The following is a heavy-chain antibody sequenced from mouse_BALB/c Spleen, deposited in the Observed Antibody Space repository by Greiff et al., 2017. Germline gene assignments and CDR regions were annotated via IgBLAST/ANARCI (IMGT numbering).Heavy chain of an antibody. J-gene: IGHJ3*01. D-gene: IGHD1-1*01. CDR3: TRGYYGSSYNWFAY. Sequence: LQQPGSELVRPGASVKLSCKASGYTFTSYWMHWVKQRPGQGLEWIGNIYPGSGSTNYDEKFKSKATLTVDTSSSTAYMQLSSLTSEDSAVYYCTRGYYGSSYNWFAYWGLGTLVTVSA. CDR2: IYPGSGST. CDR1: GYTFTSYW. V-gene: IGHV1S22*01.